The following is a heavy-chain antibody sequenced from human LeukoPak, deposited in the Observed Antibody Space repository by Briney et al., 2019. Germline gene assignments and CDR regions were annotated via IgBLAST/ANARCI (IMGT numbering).Heavy chain of an antibody. J-gene: IGHJ4*02. CDR1: GGSISSYY. Sequence: PSETLSLTCTVSGGSISSYYWSWLRQPPAKGLEWVGDIHWSRSTNYNPSLKSRVTLSVDTSQSQFSLRLSSVTTANRAVCYPARLASGSYGPLTPFDYWGQGTLVTVSS. D-gene: IGHD1-26*01. CDR2: IHWSRST. V-gene: IGHV4-59*08. CDR3: ARLASGSYGPLTPFDY.